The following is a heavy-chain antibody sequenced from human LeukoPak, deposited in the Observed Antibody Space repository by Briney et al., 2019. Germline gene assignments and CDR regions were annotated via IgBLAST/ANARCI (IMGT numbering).Heavy chain of an antibody. CDR3: AREGGPYRPLDY. Sequence: SETLSLTCGVSGGSITNTNYWTWVRQPPGKGLEWVGEVNLQGSTNYNPSLMGRVAIAVDTSENHISLQLTSVTAADTAVYYCAREGGPYRPLDYSGQGTLVTVSS. J-gene: IGHJ4*02. CDR1: GGSITNTNY. V-gene: IGHV4-4*02. CDR2: VNLQGST.